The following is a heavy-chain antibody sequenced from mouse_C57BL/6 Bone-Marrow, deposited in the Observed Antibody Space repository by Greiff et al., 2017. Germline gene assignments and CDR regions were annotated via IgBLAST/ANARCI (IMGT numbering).Heavy chain of an antibody. D-gene: IGHD1-1*01. J-gene: IGHJ3*01. V-gene: IGHV1-50*01. CDR2: IDPSDSYT. CDR3: ARWDYGSSYRFAY. CDR1: GYTFTSYW. Sequence: QVQLQQPGAELVKPGASVKLSCKASGYTFTSYWMQWVKQRPGQGLEWIGEIDPSDSYTNYNQKFKGKATLTVDTSSSTAYMQLSSLTSEDSAVDYCARWDYGSSYRFAYWGQGTLVTVSA.